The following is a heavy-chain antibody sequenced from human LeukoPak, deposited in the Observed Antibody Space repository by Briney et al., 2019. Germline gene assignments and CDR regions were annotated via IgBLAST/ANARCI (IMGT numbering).Heavy chain of an antibody. CDR3: SIWTGTSPTYFDY. Sequence: GASVKVSCKXSGYTFTGYYMHWVRQSPRQGLEWMGGINPNSVDTNYAQKLQGRVTMTRDKSINTAYMELSSLRSDDTAVYYCSIWTGTSPTYFDYWGQGTLVTVSS. D-gene: IGHD3/OR15-3a*01. CDR1: GYTFTGYY. V-gene: IGHV1-2*02. J-gene: IGHJ4*02. CDR2: INPNSVDT.